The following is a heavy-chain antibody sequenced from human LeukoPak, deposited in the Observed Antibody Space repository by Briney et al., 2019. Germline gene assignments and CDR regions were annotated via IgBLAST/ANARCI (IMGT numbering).Heavy chain of an antibody. CDR2: IRSETDGAST. J-gene: IGHJ4*02. V-gene: IGHV3-15*01. Sequence: SLRPSWVPPAFSFTYAWMSWVRQAPGKWLHWVGPIRSETDGASTEYAAAVQGRFTISRDDSKKMLYLEMNSPETEDTGRYYFTTDLNQRLKWFGNPLDHWSQGTPVTVSS. CDR3: TTDLNQRLKWFGNPLDH. D-gene: IGHD3-10*01. CDR1: AFSFTYAW.